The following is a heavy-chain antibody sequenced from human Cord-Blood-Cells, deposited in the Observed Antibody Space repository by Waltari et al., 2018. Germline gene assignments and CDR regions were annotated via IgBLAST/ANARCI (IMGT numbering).Heavy chain of an antibody. J-gene: IGHJ3*02. CDR1: GYTSTGYY. CDR3: ARGATDAFDI. Sequence: QVQLVQSGAEVKKPGASVKVSCKASGYTSTGYYMHWVRQAPGQGLEWMGWINPNSGGKNYAQKFQGWVTMTRDTSISTAYMELSRLRSDDTAVYYCARGATDAFDIWGQGTMVTVSS. V-gene: IGHV1-2*04. CDR2: INPNSGGK. D-gene: IGHD1-26*01.